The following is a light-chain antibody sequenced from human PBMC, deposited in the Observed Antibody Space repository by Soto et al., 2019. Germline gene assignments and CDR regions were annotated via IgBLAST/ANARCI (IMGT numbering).Light chain of an antibody. J-gene: IGLJ2*01. Sequence: NFMLTQPHSVSESPGKTVMISCTRSSGAIASNSVQWYQQRPGSAPSTVIYEDNQRPSGVPDRFSGSTDGSSNSASLTISGLQTEDEADYYCQSYDSNTVVFGGGTKLTVL. CDR2: EDN. CDR1: SGAIASNS. CDR3: QSYDSNTVV. V-gene: IGLV6-57*04.